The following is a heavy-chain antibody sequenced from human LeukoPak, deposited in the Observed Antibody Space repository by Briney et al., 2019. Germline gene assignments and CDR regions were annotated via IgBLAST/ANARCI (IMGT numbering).Heavy chain of an antibody. CDR2: INSDGSSI. Sequence: GGSLRLSCAASGFTFSSNWMHWVRQTPGKGLEWVSRINSDGSSISYADSVKGRFTISRDNAKNTLYLQMNSLRAEDTAVYYCLRGYGAPGYYDYWGQGTLVTVSS. V-gene: IGHV3-74*01. CDR3: LRGYGAPGYYDY. D-gene: IGHD4-17*01. CDR1: GFTFSSNW. J-gene: IGHJ4*02.